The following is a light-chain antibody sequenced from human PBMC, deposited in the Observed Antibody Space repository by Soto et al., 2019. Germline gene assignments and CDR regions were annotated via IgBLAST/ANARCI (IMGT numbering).Light chain of an antibody. CDR1: QSVSSS. V-gene: IGKV3-11*01. Sequence: EIVLTQSPATLSLSPGERATLSCRASQSVSSSLAWYQQKPGQAPRLLIYAASNTATGIPARFSGSGSGTDFSFTVSSLDPEDFAVYYCQHRRAFGPGTNLDIK. J-gene: IGKJ3*01. CDR3: QHRRA. CDR2: AAS.